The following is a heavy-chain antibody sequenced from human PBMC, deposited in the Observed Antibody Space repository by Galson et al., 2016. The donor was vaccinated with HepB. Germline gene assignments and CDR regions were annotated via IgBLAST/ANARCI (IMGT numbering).Heavy chain of an antibody. CDR1: GFTFSTYA. J-gene: IGHJ4*02. V-gene: IGHV3-23*01. Sequence: SLRLSCAASGFTFSTYAMSWVRQAPGKGLECVSGISGSGGTTSYADSVKGRFTISRDNSKTTLFLQMNSLSAEATAVYYCAKTLYGGNSDWGQGTLVTVSS. CDR2: ISGSGGTT. D-gene: IGHD4-23*01. CDR3: AKTLYGGNSD.